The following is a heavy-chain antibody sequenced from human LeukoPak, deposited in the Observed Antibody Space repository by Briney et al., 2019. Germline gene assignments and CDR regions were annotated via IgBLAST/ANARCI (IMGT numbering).Heavy chain of an antibody. Sequence: WASVKVSCKASGYTFTSYDINWVRQATGQGLEWMGRIIPILGIANYAQKFQGRVTITADKSTSTAYMELSSLRSEDTAVYYCARVSGAYYDSSGYSGLWYWGQGTLVTVSS. V-gene: IGHV1-69*04. CDR2: IIPILGIA. D-gene: IGHD3-22*01. CDR1: GYTFTSYD. J-gene: IGHJ4*02. CDR3: ARVSGAYYDSSGYSGLWY.